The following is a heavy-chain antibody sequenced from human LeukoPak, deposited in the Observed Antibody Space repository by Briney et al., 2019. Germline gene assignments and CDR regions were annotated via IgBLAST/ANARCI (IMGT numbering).Heavy chain of an antibody. Sequence: PGGSLRLSCAASGFTFSEHYMEWVRQAPGKGLEWVGRIRKKVNSYSTDYAASVKGRFTISRDDSKNSLYLLMSSLKIEDSAMYYCARGDDYGAHFDCWGQGTLVTVSS. CDR3: ARGDDYGAHFDC. V-gene: IGHV3-72*01. J-gene: IGHJ4*02. D-gene: IGHD4-17*01. CDR1: GFTFSEHY. CDR2: IRKKVNSYST.